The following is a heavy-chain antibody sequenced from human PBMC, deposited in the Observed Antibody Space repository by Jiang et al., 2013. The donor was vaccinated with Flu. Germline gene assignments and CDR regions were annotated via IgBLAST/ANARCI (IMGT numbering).Heavy chain of an antibody. CDR3: ARRGYFTSGKREHWYFDL. J-gene: IGHJ2*01. Sequence: YGAEVKKPGESLKISCKGFGYNFTSHWINWVRQMPGKGLEWMGQFDPRSSYSNYSPSFRGHVTFAVDKSLDTAYLQWSSLTASDTATYYCARRGYFTSGKREHWYFDLWGRGTPVTVSS. CDR2: FDPRSSYS. V-gene: IGHV5-10-1*01. D-gene: IGHD3-10*01. CDR1: GYNFTSHW.